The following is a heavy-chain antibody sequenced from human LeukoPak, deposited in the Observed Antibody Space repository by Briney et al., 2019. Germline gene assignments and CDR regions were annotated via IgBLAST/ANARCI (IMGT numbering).Heavy chain of an antibody. CDR3: ARDGYYYGSGSYPFDP. CDR2: IYTSGST. J-gene: IGHJ5*02. CDR1: GGTISSYY. D-gene: IGHD3-10*01. Sequence: SETLSLTCTVSGGTISSYYWSWIRQPAGKGLEWIGRIYTSGSTHFNPSLKSRVTMSVDTSKNQFSLKLSSVTAADTAVYYCARDGYYYGSGSYPFDPWGQGTLVTVSS. V-gene: IGHV4-4*07.